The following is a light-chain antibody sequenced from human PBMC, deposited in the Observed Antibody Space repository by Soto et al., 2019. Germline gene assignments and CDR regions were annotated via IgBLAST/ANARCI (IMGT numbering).Light chain of an antibody. J-gene: IGKJ1*01. Sequence: DIVMPQSPDSLAVSLGERATINCKSSQTVLHGSNYLAWYQQRPGQPPKLLIYWASTRESGVPGRFSGSGSETDFPLTISSLQAEDVAIYYCQQYSTPPVPFGQGPKVEL. CDR3: QQYSTPPVP. CDR1: QTVLHGSNY. CDR2: WAS. V-gene: IGKV4-1*01.